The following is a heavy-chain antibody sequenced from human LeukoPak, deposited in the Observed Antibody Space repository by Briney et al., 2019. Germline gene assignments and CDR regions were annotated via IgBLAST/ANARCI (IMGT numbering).Heavy chain of an antibody. CDR1: GYTFTNYD. CDR3: ARGPYCRSTSCPYYLDV. CDR2: MNPDSGNT. D-gene: IGHD2-2*01. Sequence: ASVKVSCKASGYTFTNYDINWVRHATEQGLEWMGWMNPDSGNTGYAQKFQGRVTITKNTSISTAYMELSSLRSEDTALYYCARGPYCRSTSCPYYLDVWGKGTTVTVS. J-gene: IGHJ6*03. V-gene: IGHV1-8*03.